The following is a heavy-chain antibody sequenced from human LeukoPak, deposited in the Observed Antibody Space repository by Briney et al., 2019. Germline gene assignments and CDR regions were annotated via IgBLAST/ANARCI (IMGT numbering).Heavy chain of an antibody. V-gene: IGHV3-48*01. CDR3: ARDAASGNNWFDP. CDR2: ISSSSSST. CDR1: GFTFSSYS. Sequence: PGGSLRLSCAASGFTFSSYSMNWVRQAPGKGLEWVSYISSSSSSTYYAGSVKGRFTISRDNTKKSLYLLMDSLRAEDTAVYYCARDAASGNNWFDPWGQGTLVTVSS. D-gene: IGHD3-3*01. J-gene: IGHJ5*02.